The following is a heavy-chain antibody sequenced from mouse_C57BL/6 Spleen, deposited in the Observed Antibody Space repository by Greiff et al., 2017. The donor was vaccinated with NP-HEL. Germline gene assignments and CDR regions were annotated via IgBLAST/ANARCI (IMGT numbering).Heavy chain of an antibody. J-gene: IGHJ1*03. CDR2: IYPGDGDT. V-gene: IGHV1-80*01. D-gene: IGHD1-1*01. CDR3: ARYPFITTVVADWYFDV. CDR1: GYAFSSYW. Sequence: QVQLKQSGAELVKPGASVKISCKASGYAFSSYWMNWVKQRPGKGLEWIGQIYPGDGDTNYNGKFKGKATLTADKSSSTAYMQLSSLTSEDSAVYFCARYPFITTVVADWYFDVWGTGTTVTVSS.